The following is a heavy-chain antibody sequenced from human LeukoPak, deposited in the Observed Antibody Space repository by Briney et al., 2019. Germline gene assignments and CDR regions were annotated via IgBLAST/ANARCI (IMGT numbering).Heavy chain of an antibody. V-gene: IGHV3-7*01. J-gene: IGHJ4*02. CDR2: IKQDGSEE. CDR1: GFTFSSYW. Sequence: TGGSLRLSCAASGFTFSSYWMSWVRQAPGKGLEWVANIKQDGSEEVYVDSVKGRFTISRDNSKNTLYLQMNSLRAEDTAVYYCAKDSSADDSSGYSYYFDYWGQGTLVTVSS. D-gene: IGHD3-22*01. CDR3: AKDSSADDSSGYSYYFDY.